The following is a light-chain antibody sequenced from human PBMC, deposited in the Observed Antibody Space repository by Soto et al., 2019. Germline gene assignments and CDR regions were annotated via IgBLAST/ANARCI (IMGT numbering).Light chain of an antibody. CDR1: QSSSSW. CDR3: QQYNSYGT. CDR2: KAS. Sequence: DIQMTQSPSTLSASVGDRVTITCRASQSSSSWLAWYQQKPGKAPRRLIYKASSLESGVPSRFSGSGSGTEFTLTISILQPDDFAAYYCQQYNSYGTFGQGTKVEIK. J-gene: IGKJ1*01. V-gene: IGKV1-5*03.